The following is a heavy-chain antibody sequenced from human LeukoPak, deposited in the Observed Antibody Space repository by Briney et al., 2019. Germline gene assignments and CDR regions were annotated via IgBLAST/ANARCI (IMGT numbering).Heavy chain of an antibody. D-gene: IGHD1-1*01. CDR1: GGSITNYY. Sequence: SETLSLACTVSGGSITNYYWSWIRQPPGKGLEWIGYISYSGSTNFNPSLKSRVTISVDTSKNQFSLKLSSVTAADTAVYYCAREGTAGTNLNWFDPWGQGTLVTVSS. CDR2: ISYSGST. CDR3: AREGTAGTNLNWFDP. V-gene: IGHV4-59*01. J-gene: IGHJ5*02.